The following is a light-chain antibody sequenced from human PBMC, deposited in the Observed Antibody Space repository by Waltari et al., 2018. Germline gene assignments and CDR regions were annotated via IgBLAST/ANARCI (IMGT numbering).Light chain of an antibody. J-gene: IGKJ1*01. Sequence: EIVLTQSPGTLSLSPGERATLSCRASQSVGRYLAWYQQKPGQAPRLLIYEAATRATGIPDRFSGSGSGTDFSLTISRLESEDCAVYYCQKYVNLPATFGQGTKVEIK. CDR3: QKYVNLPAT. V-gene: IGKV3-20*01. CDR1: QSVGRY. CDR2: EAA.